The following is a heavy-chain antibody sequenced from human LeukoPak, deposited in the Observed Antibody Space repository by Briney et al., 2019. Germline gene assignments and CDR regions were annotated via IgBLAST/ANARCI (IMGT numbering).Heavy chain of an antibody. CDR3: ARLPTGVAGTVDF. CDR1: GYTFTGYY. V-gene: IGHV1-2*02. J-gene: IGHJ4*02. Sequence: ASVKVSCKASGYTFTGYYMHWVRQAPGQGLEWMGWINPNSGGTNYAQNFQGRVTWTRDTSINTAYMELSGLTSDDTAMYYCARLPTGVAGTVDFWGQGTLVTVSS. D-gene: IGHD6-19*01. CDR2: INPNSGGT.